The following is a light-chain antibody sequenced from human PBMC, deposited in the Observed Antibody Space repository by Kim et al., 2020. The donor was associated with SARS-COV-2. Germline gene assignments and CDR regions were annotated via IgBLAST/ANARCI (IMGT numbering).Light chain of an antibody. J-gene: IGKJ4*01. CDR3: QQYDSYPLT. CDR1: QNINNW. CDR2: KAS. Sequence: DIQMTQSPSTLSASVGDRVTITCRASQNINNWLAWYQQKPGKAPNLLIYKASSLESGVPSKFSGSGSGTEFTLTISSLQPDDFATYYCQQYDSYPLTFGGGTKVE. V-gene: IGKV1-5*03.